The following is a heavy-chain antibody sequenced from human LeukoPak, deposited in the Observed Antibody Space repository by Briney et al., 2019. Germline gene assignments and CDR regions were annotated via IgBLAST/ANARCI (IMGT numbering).Heavy chain of an antibody. CDR3: TREYGDDNWFDP. Sequence: SETLSLTCIVSGGSISSSRYYWGWIRQPPGKGLEWIGNIYYSGSTYYNPSLKSRVTISVDTSKNQFSLKLSSVTAADTAVYYCTREYGDDNWFDPWGQGTLVTVSS. D-gene: IGHD4-17*01. J-gene: IGHJ5*02. CDR1: GGSISSSRYY. CDR2: IYYSGST. V-gene: IGHV4-39*02.